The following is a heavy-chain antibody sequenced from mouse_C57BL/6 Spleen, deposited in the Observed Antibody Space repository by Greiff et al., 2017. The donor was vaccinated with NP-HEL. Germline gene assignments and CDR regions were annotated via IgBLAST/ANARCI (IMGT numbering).Heavy chain of an antibody. V-gene: IGHV1-15*01. Sequence: VQLQQSGAELVRPGASVTLSCKASGYTFTDYEMHWVKQTPVHGLEWIGAIDPETGGTAYNQKFKGKAILTADKSSSTAYMELRSLTSEDSAVYYCTNDGYSPFDYWGQGTTLTVSS. CDR1: GYTFTDYE. CDR2: IDPETGGT. J-gene: IGHJ2*01. D-gene: IGHD2-3*01. CDR3: TNDGYSPFDY.